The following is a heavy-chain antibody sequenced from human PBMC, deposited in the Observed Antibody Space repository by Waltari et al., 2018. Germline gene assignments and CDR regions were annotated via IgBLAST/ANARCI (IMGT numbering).Heavy chain of an antibody. CDR3: ARGGDCGGDCVLGY. CDR1: GGSFSGYH. J-gene: IGHJ4*02. V-gene: IGHV4-34*02. D-gene: IGHD2-21*02. Sequence: QVQVQQWGAGLLKPSETLSLTCVVYGGSFSGYHWTWLRQPPGQGLEWIGEVLPSGVTNYNPSLQSRVTMSADTCKNQFSLKLNSVNAADTAVYYCARGGDCGGDCVLGYWGQGILVTVSS. CDR2: VLPSGVT.